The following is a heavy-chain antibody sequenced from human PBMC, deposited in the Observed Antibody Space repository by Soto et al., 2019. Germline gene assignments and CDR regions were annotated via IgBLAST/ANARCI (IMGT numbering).Heavy chain of an antibody. CDR3: ARCTTSWQLVPFDY. Sequence: QVQLVESGGGVVQPGRSLRLSCAAAGFTFSTYGMHWVRQTPGKGLEWVAVISHAGSEKYYADSVKGRFTISRDNSKNTLYLQMNSLRAEDTAVYYCARCTTSWQLVPFDYWGQGTLVTVSS. V-gene: IGHV3-30*03. CDR1: GFTFSTYG. D-gene: IGHD6-6*01. CDR2: ISHAGSEK. J-gene: IGHJ4*02.